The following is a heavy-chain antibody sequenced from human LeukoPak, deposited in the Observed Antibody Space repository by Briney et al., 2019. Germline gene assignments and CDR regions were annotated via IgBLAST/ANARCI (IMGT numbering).Heavy chain of an antibody. CDR3: ARERVTYYYDSSGPITYYYMDV. CDR2: IYYSGST. CDR1: GGSISSYY. J-gene: IGHJ6*03. V-gene: IGHV4-59*12. Sequence: SETLSLTCTVSGGSISSYYWSWIRQPPGKGLEWIGYIYYSGSTNYNPSLKSRVIISVDTSKNQFSLKLSSVTAADTAVYYCARERVTYYYDSSGPITYYYMDVWGKGTTVTVSS. D-gene: IGHD3-22*01.